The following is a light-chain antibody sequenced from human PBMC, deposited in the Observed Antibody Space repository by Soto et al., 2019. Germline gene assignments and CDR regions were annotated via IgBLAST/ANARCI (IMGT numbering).Light chain of an antibody. CDR2: DVS. Sequence: QSALTQPRSVSGSPGQSVTISCTGTSSDVGGYNYVSWYQQQPGKAPKVMIYDVSKRPSGVPDRFSGSKSGNTASLTISGLQAEDEADYYCCSYAGSDTDVFGGGTKLTV. V-gene: IGLV2-11*01. CDR3: CSYAGSDTDV. J-gene: IGLJ2*01. CDR1: SSDVGGYNY.